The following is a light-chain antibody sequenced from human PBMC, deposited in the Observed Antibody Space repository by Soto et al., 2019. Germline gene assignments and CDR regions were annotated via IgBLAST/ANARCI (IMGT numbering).Light chain of an antibody. CDR1: QDISTS. CDR3: QQYENVPT. V-gene: IGKV1-33*01. Sequence: DIQLTQSPSSLSASIGDSVTITCQASQDISTSLNWYHRRPGKDPKLLITDASTLQTGVPPRFRGSGAGTDFSFTISRLQPEDFGEYYCQQYENVPTFGPGTKVKIK. J-gene: IGKJ2*01. CDR2: DAS.